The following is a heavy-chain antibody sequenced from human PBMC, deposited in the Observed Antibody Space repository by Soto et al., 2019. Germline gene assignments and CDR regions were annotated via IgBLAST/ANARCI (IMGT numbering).Heavy chain of an antibody. Sequence: PSETLSLTCTVSVCPISRYYLSWTRQPPGKGLEWIGYIYFRGSTNYNPSIKSRVTISVDTSKNQFSLKLNSATAADTSMYYCVGKSGFPGWYDDWGKGTLDTVCS. V-gene: IGHV4-59*01. CDR2: IYFRGST. J-gene: IGHJ5*02. CDR3: VGKSGFPGWYDD. D-gene: IGHD6-25*01. CDR1: VCPISRYY.